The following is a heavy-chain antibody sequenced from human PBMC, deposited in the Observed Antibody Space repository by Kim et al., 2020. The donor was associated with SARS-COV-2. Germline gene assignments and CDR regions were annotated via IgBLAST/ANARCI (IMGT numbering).Heavy chain of an antibody. CDR2: ISAYNGNT. Sequence: ASVKVSCKASGYTFTSYGISWVRQAPGQGLEWMGWISAYNGNTNYAQKLQGRVTMTTDTSTSTAYMELRSLRSDDTAVYYCARGGPYGSGSHAGPHYGMDVWGQGTTVTVSS. D-gene: IGHD3-10*01. V-gene: IGHV1-18*01. CDR3: ARGGPYGSGSHAGPHYGMDV. J-gene: IGHJ6*02. CDR1: GYTFTSYG.